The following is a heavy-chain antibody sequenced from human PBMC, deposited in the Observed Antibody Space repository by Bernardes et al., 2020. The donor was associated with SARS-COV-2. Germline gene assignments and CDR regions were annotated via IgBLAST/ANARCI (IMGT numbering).Heavy chain of an antibody. J-gene: IGHJ4*02. Sequence: GPTLVKPTQTLTLTCPFSGFSLSTSGVGVGWIRQPPGKALEWLALIYWDDDKRYSPSLKSRLTITKDTSKNQVVLTMTNMDPVDTATYYCAHSYYYDSSGYYDMSFDYWGQGTLVTVSS. CDR1: GFSLSTSGVG. D-gene: IGHD3-22*01. CDR3: AHSYYYDSSGYYDMSFDY. CDR2: IYWDDDK. V-gene: IGHV2-5*02.